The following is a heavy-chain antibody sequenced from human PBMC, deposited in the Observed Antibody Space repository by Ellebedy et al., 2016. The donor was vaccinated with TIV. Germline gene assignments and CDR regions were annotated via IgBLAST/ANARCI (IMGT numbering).Heavy chain of an antibody. J-gene: IGHJ5*01. CDR2: IRGDSEK. CDR3: ARRGSYGDYAVQINSWFDS. D-gene: IGHD4-17*01. Sequence: GGSLRLSCSASGFTISSYFMSWVRQAPGKGLEWVANIRGDSEKYYVDSVKGRFTISRDNGKNSLYLQMHSLRPEDTAVYYCARRGSYGDYAVQINSWFDSWGQGTLVTVSS. V-gene: IGHV3-7*01. CDR1: GFTISSYF.